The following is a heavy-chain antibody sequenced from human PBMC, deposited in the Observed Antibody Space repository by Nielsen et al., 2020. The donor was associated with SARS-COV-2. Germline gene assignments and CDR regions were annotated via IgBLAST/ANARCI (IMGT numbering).Heavy chain of an antibody. CDR1: GYTFTGYY. CDR3: ARSYYGSGSLYYYYGMDV. J-gene: IGHJ6*02. CDR2: INPNSGGT. D-gene: IGHD3-10*01. Sequence: ASVKVSCKASGYTFTGYYMHWVRQAPGQGLEWMGRINPNSGGTNYAQKFQGRVTMTRDTSISTAYMELSRLRSDDTAVYYCARSYYGSGSLYYYYGMDVWGQGTTVTVSS. V-gene: IGHV1-2*06.